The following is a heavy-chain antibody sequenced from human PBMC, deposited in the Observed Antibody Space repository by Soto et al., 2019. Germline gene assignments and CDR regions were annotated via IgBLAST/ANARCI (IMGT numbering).Heavy chain of an antibody. Sequence: QVQLVESGGGVVQPGRSLRLSCAASGFIFSSYSMHWVRQAPGKGLEWVAIISNDGSNKYYVDSVKGRFTISRDNSNNTLSLQMNSLRAEDTAVYYCARDQFLDAFDISGQGTMVTVSS. CDR3: ARDQFLDAFDI. J-gene: IGHJ3*02. CDR2: ISNDGSNK. V-gene: IGHV3-30-3*01. D-gene: IGHD2-21*01. CDR1: GFIFSSYS.